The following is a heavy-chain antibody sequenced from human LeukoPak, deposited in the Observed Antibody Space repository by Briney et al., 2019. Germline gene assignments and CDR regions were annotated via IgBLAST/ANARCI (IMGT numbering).Heavy chain of an antibody. CDR3: ARVSYGPLDEGAFDI. CDR2: IYYSGST. D-gene: IGHD5-18*01. V-gene: IGHV4-59*01. CDR1: GGSISSYY. Sequence: SETLSLTCTVSGGSISSYYWSWIRQPPGKGLEWIGYIYYSGSTNYNPSLKSRVTISVDTSKNQFSLKLSSVTAADTAVYYCARVSYGPLDEGAFDIWGQGTVVTVSS. J-gene: IGHJ3*02.